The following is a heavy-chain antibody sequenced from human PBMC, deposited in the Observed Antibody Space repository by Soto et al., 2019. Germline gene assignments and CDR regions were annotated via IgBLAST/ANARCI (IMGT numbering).Heavy chain of an antibody. Sequence: PSATLSLTCTVSGDSISSGNKYWSWIRQPPGKGLEWIGYIYSSGSTYYNPSLKSRLSISLHTSDNQFSLKFDSVTDADSAVYYCARVPSPFDYYYAMDVWGHGTTVTVSS. CDR1: GDSISSGNKY. D-gene: IGHD3-16*01. J-gene: IGHJ6*02. CDR3: ARVPSPFDYYYAMDV. V-gene: IGHV4-30-4*01. CDR2: IYSSGST.